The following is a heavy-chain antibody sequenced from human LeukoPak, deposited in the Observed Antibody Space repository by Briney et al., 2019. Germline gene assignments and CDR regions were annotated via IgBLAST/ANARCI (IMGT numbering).Heavy chain of an antibody. CDR2: INPNSGST. Sequence: ASVKVSCKASGYTFTDYYMHWVRQAPGQGLEWMGWINPNSGSTSYAQKFQGRVTMTRDTSTSTVYMELSSLRSEDTAVYYCARDVLIAALNVWVGGVDYWGQGTLVTVSS. V-gene: IGHV1-46*01. CDR3: ARDVLIAALNVWVGGVDY. D-gene: IGHD6-6*01. CDR1: GYTFTDYY. J-gene: IGHJ4*02.